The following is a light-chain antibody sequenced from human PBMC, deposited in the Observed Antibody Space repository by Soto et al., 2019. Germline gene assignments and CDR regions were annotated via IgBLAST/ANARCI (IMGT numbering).Light chain of an antibody. CDR2: DAS. Sequence: EIVFTQSPATLSLSPGERATLSCRASQSVSSSLAWYQQKPGQAPRLLMYDASNRATGIPARFSGSGSGTDFTLTISSLEPEDFAVYYCQQRSNWLLTFGGGTKVEIK. CDR3: QQRSNWLLT. CDR1: QSVSSS. J-gene: IGKJ4*01. V-gene: IGKV3-11*01.